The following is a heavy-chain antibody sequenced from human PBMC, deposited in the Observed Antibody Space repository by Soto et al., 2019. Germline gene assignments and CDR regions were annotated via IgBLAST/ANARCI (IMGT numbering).Heavy chain of an antibody. Sequence: ASVKVSCKVSGYTLTELSMHWVRQAPGKGLEWMGGFDPEDGETIYAQKFQGRVNMTEDTSTDTAYMELSSLRSEDTAVYYCARSDDPGIAAAFDIWGQGTMVTVSS. V-gene: IGHV1-24*01. J-gene: IGHJ3*02. CDR1: GYTLTELS. D-gene: IGHD6-13*01. CDR3: ARSDDPGIAAAFDI. CDR2: FDPEDGET.